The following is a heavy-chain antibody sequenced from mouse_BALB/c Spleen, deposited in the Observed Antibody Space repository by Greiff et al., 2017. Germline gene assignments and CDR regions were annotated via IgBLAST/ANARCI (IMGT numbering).Heavy chain of an antibody. CDR2: INPSNGGT. Sequence: QVQLKQSGAELVKPGASVKLSCKASGYTFTSYYMYWVKQRPGQGLEWIGEINPSNGGTNFNEKFKSKATLTVDKSSSTAYMQLSSLTSEDSAVYYCTRGYYGKPAWFAYWGQGTLVTVSA. D-gene: IGHD2-1*01. CDR1: GYTFTSYY. J-gene: IGHJ3*01. V-gene: IGHV1S81*02. CDR3: TRGYYGKPAWFAY.